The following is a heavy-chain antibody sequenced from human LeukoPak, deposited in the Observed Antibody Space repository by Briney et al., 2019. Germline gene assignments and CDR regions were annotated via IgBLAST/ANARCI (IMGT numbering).Heavy chain of an antibody. CDR1: GDSISSGGYY. CDR2: IYHSGDT. V-gene: IGHV4-31*03. CDR3: ARERVSYFDN. J-gene: IGHJ4*02. Sequence: PSETLSLTCTVSGDSISSGGYYWSWIRQHPGKGLEWIGYIYHSGDTYYSPSLKSRTTKSVDTSKNHFSLKMTSVSAADTAVYYCARERVSYFDNWGQGTLVTVSS.